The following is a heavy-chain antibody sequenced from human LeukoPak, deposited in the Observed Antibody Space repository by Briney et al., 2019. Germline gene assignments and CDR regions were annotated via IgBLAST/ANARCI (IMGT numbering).Heavy chain of an antibody. Sequence: SETLSLTCGVSDGSFNGYYWSWIRQAPGQGLEWIAEINHSGITTYNPSLSGRVIISIDTSKSQFSLRLTSVTAADAAVYFCARGWIFGVGTYFDSWGQGTLVTVSS. D-gene: IGHD3-3*01. CDR2: INHSGIT. J-gene: IGHJ4*02. V-gene: IGHV4-34*01. CDR1: DGSFNGYY. CDR3: ARGWIFGVGTYFDS.